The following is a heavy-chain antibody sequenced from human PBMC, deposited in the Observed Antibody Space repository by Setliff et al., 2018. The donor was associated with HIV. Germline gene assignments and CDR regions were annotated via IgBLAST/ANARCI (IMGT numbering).Heavy chain of an antibody. D-gene: IGHD1-1*01. CDR1: GGSISSGSYY. CDR3: ARLGEHDTGDLDV. CDR2: IYTSGNT. V-gene: IGHV4-61*02. J-gene: IGHJ6*03. Sequence: SETLSLTCTVSGGSISSGSYYWSWIRQPAGKGLEWIGRIYTSGNTNYNPSLKSRVSISVATSKNQFFLTLTSVTATDSAVYYCARLGEHDTGDLDVWGKGTTVTV.